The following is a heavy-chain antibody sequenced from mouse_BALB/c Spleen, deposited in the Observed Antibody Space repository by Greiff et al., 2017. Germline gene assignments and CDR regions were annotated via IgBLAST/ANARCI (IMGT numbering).Heavy chain of an antibody. V-gene: IGHV5-4*02. CDR3: ARDFTEGDY. CDR1: GFTFSDYY. J-gene: IGHJ4*01. CDR2: ISDGGSYT. Sequence: DVMLVESGGGLVKPGGSLKLSCAASGFTFSDYYMYWVRQTPEKRLEWVATISDGGSYTYYPDSVKGRFTISRDNAKNNLYLQMSSLKSEDTAMYYCARDFTEGDYWGQGTSVTVSS. D-gene: IGHD1-1*01.